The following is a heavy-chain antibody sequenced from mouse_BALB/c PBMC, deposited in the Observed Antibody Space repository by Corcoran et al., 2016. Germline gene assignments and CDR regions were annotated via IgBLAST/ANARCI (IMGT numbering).Heavy chain of an antibody. CDR1: GYTFTTAG. CDR3: ARQRVYDYDGFAY. Sequence: QIQLVQSGPELKKPGETVRISCKASGYTFTTAGMQWVQKMPGKGLKWIGWINTHSGVPKYVEDFKGRFACSLETSASTAYLKISKLKNEDTATYCCARQRVYDYDGFAYWRQGTLVTVSA. V-gene: IGHV9-4*02. D-gene: IGHD2-4*01. CDR2: INTHSGVP. J-gene: IGHJ3*01.